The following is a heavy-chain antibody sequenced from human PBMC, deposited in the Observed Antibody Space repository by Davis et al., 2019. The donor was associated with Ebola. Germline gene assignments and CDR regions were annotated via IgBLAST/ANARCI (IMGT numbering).Heavy chain of an antibody. D-gene: IGHD3-22*01. Sequence: ASVKVSCKASGYTFTDYYMHWVRQAPGQGLEWMGWIDPKSDDTHTAQKFQGRVAMTADTSITTAYMSLSRLTSDDTAIYYCAREGGAGIVEYFDFWGQGTRVSVSS. V-gene: IGHV1-2*02. CDR1: GYTFTDYY. CDR2: IDPKSDDT. J-gene: IGHJ4*02. CDR3: AREGGAGIVEYFDF.